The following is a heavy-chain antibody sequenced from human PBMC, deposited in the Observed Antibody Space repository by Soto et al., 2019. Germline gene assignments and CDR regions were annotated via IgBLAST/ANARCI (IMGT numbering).Heavy chain of an antibody. V-gene: IGHV1-18*04. D-gene: IGHD2-15*01. CDR3: ARRGAYCSGGTCYHFDY. CDR1: GYTFTTYG. CDR2: ISTYNGNT. J-gene: IGHJ4*02. Sequence: QVHLVQSGAEVKKPGASVKVSCKASGYTFTTYGISWLRQAPGQGLEWMGWISTYNGNTNYEQKLQGRVTLTTDTLTSTAYMELRSLRSDDTAVYYCARRGAYCSGGTCYHFDYWGQGTLVTVSS.